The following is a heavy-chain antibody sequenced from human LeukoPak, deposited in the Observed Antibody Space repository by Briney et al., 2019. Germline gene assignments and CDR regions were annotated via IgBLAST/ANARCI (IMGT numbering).Heavy chain of an antibody. V-gene: IGHV3-30*04. J-gene: IGHJ5*02. CDR3: ASQDGYNPYFNCFDP. D-gene: IGHD5-24*01. CDR2: ISYDGSNK. Sequence: GRSLRLSCAASGFTFSSYAMHWVRQAPGKGLEWVAVISYDGSNKYYADSVKGRFTISRDNSKNQLYLQMNSLRAEDTAVYYCASQDGYNPYFNCFDPWGPGTLVTVSS. CDR1: GFTFSSYA.